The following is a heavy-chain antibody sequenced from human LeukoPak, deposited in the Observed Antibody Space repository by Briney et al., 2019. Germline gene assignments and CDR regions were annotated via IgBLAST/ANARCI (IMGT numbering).Heavy chain of an antibody. CDR2: ISAYNGNT. V-gene: IGHV1-18*01. CDR3: ARDVVRFLEWLSFSYSIYYGMDV. D-gene: IGHD3-3*01. Sequence: GASVTVSCKASGYTFTSYGISWVRQAPGQGLERMGWISAYNGNTNYAQKLQSRVTMTTDTSTSTAYMELRSLRSDDTAVYYCARDVVRFLEWLSFSYSIYYGMDVWGQGTTVTVSS. CDR1: GYTFTSYG. J-gene: IGHJ6*02.